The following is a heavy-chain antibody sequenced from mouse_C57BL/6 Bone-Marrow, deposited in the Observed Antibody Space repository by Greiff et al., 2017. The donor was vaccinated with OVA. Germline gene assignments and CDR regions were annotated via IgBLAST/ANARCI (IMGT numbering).Heavy chain of an antibody. CDR2: IDPENGDT. Sequence: VQLKQPGAELVMPGASVKLSCKASGYTFTSYWMHWVKQRPGQGLEWIGEIDPENGDTEYASKFQGKATITADTSSNTAYLQLSSLTSEDTAVYYCTTTTVVPNPYWGQGTTLTVSS. CDR1: GYTFTSYW. V-gene: IGHV14-4*01. D-gene: IGHD1-1*01. J-gene: IGHJ2*01. CDR3: TTTTVVPNPY.